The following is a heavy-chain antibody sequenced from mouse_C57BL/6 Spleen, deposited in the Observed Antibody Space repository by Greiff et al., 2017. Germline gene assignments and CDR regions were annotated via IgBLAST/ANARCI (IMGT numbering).Heavy chain of an antibody. Sequence: EVQLQQSGAELVRPGASVKLSCTASGFNIKDYYMHWVKQRPEQGLEWIGRIDPEDGDTEYAPKFQGKATMTADTSSNTAYLQLSSLTSEDTAVYYCAPYDYDEGYAMDYWGQGTSGTVSS. J-gene: IGHJ4*01. CDR2: IDPEDGDT. CDR3: APYDYDEGYAMDY. V-gene: IGHV14-1*01. D-gene: IGHD2-4*01. CDR1: GFNIKDYY.